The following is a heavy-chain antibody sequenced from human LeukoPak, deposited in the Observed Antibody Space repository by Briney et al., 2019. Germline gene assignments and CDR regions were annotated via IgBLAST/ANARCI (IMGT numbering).Heavy chain of an antibody. CDR2: INVSGART. CDR3: ARDPRDSNKRVPVASLS. Sequence: TGGSLSLSCVTSGFIFNSFAVNWVRQAPGRGQEWVSTINVSGARTLYADFVRGRLTISRDKSLSAHEHLRADDTAVCCCARDPRDSNKRVPVASLSWGQGTVVTVSS. J-gene: IGHJ3*01. CDR1: GFIFNSFA. V-gene: IGHV3-23*01. D-gene: IGHD2-2*01.